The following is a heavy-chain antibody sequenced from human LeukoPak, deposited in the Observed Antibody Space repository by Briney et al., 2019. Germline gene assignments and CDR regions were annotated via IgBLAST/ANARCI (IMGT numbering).Heavy chain of an antibody. Sequence: SETLSLTCTVSGGSISSYYWSWIRQPPGKGLEWIGYIYYSGSTNYNPSLKSRVTISVDTSKNQFSLKLSSVTAADTAVYYCARSNWNDALAFDYWGQGTLVTVSS. CDR3: ARSNWNDALAFDY. V-gene: IGHV4-59*01. D-gene: IGHD1-1*01. CDR1: GGSISSYY. J-gene: IGHJ4*02. CDR2: IYYSGST.